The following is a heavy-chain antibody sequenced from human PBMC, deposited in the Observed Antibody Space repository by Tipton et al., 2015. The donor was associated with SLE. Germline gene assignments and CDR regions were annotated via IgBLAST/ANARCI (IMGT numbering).Heavy chain of an antibody. V-gene: IGHV4-61*09. CDR2: IYTSGST. CDR1: GGSISSGSYF. D-gene: IGHD6-6*01. J-gene: IGHJ3*02. CDR3: ARYSRSSSAFDI. Sequence: TLSLTCTVSGGSISSGSYFWGWIRQPAGKGLEWIGHIYTSGSTNYNPSLKSRVSLSVDTSKNQFSLKLSSVTAADTAVYYCARYSRSSSAFDIWGQGTMVTVSS.